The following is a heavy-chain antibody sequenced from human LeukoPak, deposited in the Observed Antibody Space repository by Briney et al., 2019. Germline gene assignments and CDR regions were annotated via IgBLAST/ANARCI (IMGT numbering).Heavy chain of an antibody. CDR1: GYTCTSYG. V-gene: IGHV1-18*01. J-gene: IGHJ4*02. CDR2: ISAYNGNT. D-gene: IGHD6-13*01. Sequence: ASVKVSCKASGYTCTSYGISWVRQAPGQGLEWMGWISAYNGNTNYAQKLQGRVTMTTDTSTSTAYMELRSLRSDDTAVYYCARVGTIAAFPMPGYWGQGTLVTVSS. CDR3: ARVGTIAAFPMPGY.